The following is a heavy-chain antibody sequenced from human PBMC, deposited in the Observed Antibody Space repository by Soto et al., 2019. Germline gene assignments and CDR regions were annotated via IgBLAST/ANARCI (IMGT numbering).Heavy chain of an antibody. CDR1: GFTFSSYA. J-gene: IGHJ5*02. CDR3: ARDTRGETDMVAANWFGP. V-gene: IGHV3-30-3*01. D-gene: IGHD5-18*01. CDR2: ISYDGSNK. Sequence: QVQLVESGGGVGQPGRSLRLSCAASGFTFSSYAMHWVRQAPGKWLEWVAVISYDGSNKYYADSVKGRFTISRDNFKNPLYLQMNRLRAEDTAVYYCARDTRGETDMVAANWFGPWGQGTLVTVSS.